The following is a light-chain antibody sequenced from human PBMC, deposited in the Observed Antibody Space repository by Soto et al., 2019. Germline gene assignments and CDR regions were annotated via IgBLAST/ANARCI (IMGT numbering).Light chain of an antibody. CDR1: QGISNS. Sequence: DVQMTQSPSSLSASVGDRVTITCRASQGISNSLAWYQQRPGRVPKLLIYGASNLQSEVPSRFSGSGSGTELTRTISTLQAEDVATYYCQKYDSPARTFGHGTKVDIK. V-gene: IGKV1-27*01. CDR3: QKYDSPART. J-gene: IGKJ1*01. CDR2: GAS.